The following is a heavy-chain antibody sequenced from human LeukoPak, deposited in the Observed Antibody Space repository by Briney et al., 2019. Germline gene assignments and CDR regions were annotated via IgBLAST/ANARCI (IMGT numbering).Heavy chain of an antibody. CDR2: ISWNSGSI. Sequence: GGSLRLSCAASGFTFDDYAMHWVRQAPGKGLEWVSGISWNSGSIGYADSVKGRFTISRDNAKNSLYLQMNSLRAEDMALYYCAKDLRGDVGRGYFDYWGQGTLVTVSS. J-gene: IGHJ4*02. CDR1: GFTFDDYA. CDR3: AKDLRGDVGRGYFDY. D-gene: IGHD1-26*01. V-gene: IGHV3-9*03.